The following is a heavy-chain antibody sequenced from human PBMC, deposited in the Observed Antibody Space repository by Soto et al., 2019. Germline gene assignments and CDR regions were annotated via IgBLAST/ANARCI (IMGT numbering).Heavy chain of an antibody. D-gene: IGHD2-15*01. CDR1: GGSIIDSGSFY. CDR3: ARGEVVASNWFDP. J-gene: IGHJ5*02. CDR2: IYYSGST. V-gene: IGHV4-31*03. Sequence: QVQMQESGPGLVKPSQTLYLTCSVSGGSIIDSGSFYWNWIRQHPGKGLEWIGYIYYSGSTYYNRSPTSRATISLDTSKNQFSLKLTSVTAADTAIYYWARGEVVASNWFDPWGQGTLVTVSS.